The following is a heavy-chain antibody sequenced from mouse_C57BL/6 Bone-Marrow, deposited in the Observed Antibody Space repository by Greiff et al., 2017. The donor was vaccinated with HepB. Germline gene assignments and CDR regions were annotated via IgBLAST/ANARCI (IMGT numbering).Heavy chain of an antibody. CDR3: ARGGHYYGSSGAY. J-gene: IGHJ3*01. D-gene: IGHD1-1*01. CDR2: IYPRSGNT. CDR1: GYTFTSYG. Sequence: VQLVESGAELARPGASVKLSCKASGYTFTSYGISWVKQRTGQGLEWIGEIYPRSGNTYYNEKFKGKATLTADKSSSTAYMELRSLTSEDSAVYFCARGGHYYGSSGAYWGQGTLVTVSA. V-gene: IGHV1-81*01.